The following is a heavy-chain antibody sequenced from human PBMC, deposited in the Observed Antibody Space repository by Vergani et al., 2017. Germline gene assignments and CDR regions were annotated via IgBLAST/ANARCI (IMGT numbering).Heavy chain of an antibody. CDR1: GGSISSSSYY. Sequence: QLQLQESGPGLVKPSETLSLTCTVSGGSISSSSYYWGWIRQPPGKGLEWIGSIYYSGSTYYNPSLKSRVTISVDTSQNQFSLKLSSVTAADTAVYYCARDYDSSGYYPDELEDWGQGTLVTVSS. V-gene: IGHV4-39*07. D-gene: IGHD3-22*01. CDR3: ARDYDSSGYYPDELED. J-gene: IGHJ4*02. CDR2: IYYSGST.